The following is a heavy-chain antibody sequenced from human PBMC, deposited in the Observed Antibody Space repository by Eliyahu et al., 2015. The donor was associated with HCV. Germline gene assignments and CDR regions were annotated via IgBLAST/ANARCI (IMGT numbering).Heavy chain of an antibody. D-gene: IGHD1-26*01. Sequence: QVQLQESGPGLVKPSQTLSLTCSVSGGSIASGVNYWNWIRQHPEKGLEWIGYVDSTGSSNYNPIFKSRLSISVDTSKNQFYLRLNSVTAADTAVYYCARERKLTTTTDHDAFDVWGQGTLVTVSS. J-gene: IGHJ3*01. CDR1: GGSIASGVNY. CDR3: ARERKLTTTTDHDAFDV. CDR2: VDSTGSS. V-gene: IGHV4-31*03.